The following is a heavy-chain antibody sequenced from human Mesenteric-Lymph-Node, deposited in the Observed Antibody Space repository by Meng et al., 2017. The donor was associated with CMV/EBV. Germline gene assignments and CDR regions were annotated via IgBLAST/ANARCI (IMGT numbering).Heavy chain of an antibody. V-gene: IGHV3-11*04. J-gene: IGHJ6*02. Sequence: GESLKISCVASGFTFTDYYMNWIRQAPGRGLEWVAYTSISGATIYYADSVRGRFIISRDNTKNSLYQQMNGLGAEDTAVYYSAREPGSTVEYYYYGMDVWGQGTTVTVSS. CDR2: TSISGATI. D-gene: IGHD1-14*01. CDR3: AREPGSTVEYYYYGMDV. CDR1: GFTFTDYY.